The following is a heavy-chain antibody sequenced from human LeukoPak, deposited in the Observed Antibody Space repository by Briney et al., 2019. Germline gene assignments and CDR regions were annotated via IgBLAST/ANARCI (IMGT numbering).Heavy chain of an antibody. D-gene: IGHD6-19*01. J-gene: IGHJ4*02. Sequence: GGSLRLSCAASGFTFSSHGMHWVRQAPGKGLEWVANIKQDGSEKYYVDSVKGRFTISRDNAKNSLYLQMNSLRAEDAAVYYCARVRRQWLVAGVFDYWGQGTLVTVSS. CDR1: GFTFSSHG. V-gene: IGHV3-7*01. CDR3: ARVRRQWLVAGVFDY. CDR2: IKQDGSEK.